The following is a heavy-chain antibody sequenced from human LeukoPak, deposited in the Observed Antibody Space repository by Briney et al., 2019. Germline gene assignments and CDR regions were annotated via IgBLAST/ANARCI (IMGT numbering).Heavy chain of an antibody. J-gene: IGHJ4*02. Sequence: GESLKISCRTSGYDFTTYWIGWVRQMPGKGLEWMGIIYPGDSDTRYSPSFQGQVTISADKSISTAYLQWSSLKASDTAMYYCARGESEHFDYWGQGTLVTVSS. CDR1: GYDFTTYW. CDR3: ARGESEHFDY. D-gene: IGHD2-21*01. V-gene: IGHV5-51*01. CDR2: IYPGDSDT.